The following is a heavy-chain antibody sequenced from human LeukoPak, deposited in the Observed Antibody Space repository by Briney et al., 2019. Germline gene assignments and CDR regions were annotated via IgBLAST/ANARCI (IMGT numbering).Heavy chain of an antibody. J-gene: IGHJ6*03. D-gene: IGHD2-15*01. CDR1: GGTFSSYA. V-gene: IGHV1-69*01. CDR3: SGGSRGGGGHYYYYYMDV. CDR2: IIPIFGTA. Sequence: GSSVKVSCKASGGTFSSYAISWVRQAPGQGLEWMGGIIPIFGTANYAQKFQGRVTITADESTSTAYMELSSLRSEDTAVYYCSGGSRGGGGHYYYYYMDVWGKGTTVTISS.